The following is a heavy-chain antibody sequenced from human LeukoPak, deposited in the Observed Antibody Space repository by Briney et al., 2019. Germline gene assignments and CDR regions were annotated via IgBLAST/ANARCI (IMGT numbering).Heavy chain of an antibody. CDR3: ASLPTPPYDYSYGMDV. CDR1: GGSFSGYY. J-gene: IGHJ6*02. D-gene: IGHD2-2*01. CDR2: INHSGST. V-gene: IGHV4-34*01. Sequence: SETLSLTCAVYGGSFSGYYWSWIRQPPGKGLEWIGEINHSGSTNYNPSLKSRVTISVDTSKNQFSLKLSSVTAADTAVYYCASLPTPPYDYSYGMDVWGQGTTVTVSS.